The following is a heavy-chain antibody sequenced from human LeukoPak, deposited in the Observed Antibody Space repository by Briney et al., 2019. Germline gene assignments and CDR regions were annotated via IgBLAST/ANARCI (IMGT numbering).Heavy chain of an antibody. CDR2: IYFSGNT. Sequence: SETLSLTCTVSGNSISTSKSYRGWIRQPPLKGLEWIGSIYFSGNTYYNASLKSRVTISVDTSKNQFSLKLSSVTAADTAVYYCARREVAEPHNFDYWGQGTLVTVSS. D-gene: IGHD2-15*01. CDR3: ARREVAEPHNFDY. V-gene: IGHV4-39*01. CDR1: GNSISTSKSY. J-gene: IGHJ4*02.